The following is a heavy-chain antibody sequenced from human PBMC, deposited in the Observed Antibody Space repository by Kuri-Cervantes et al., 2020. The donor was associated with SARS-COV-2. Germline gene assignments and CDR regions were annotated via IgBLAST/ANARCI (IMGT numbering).Heavy chain of an antibody. CDR3: ARYGGYCSSTSCRLSGDY. D-gene: IGHD2-2*01. Sequence: ASVKVSCKVSGYTLTELAMHWVRQAPGKGLEWMGGSDAEDGETNYAQKFQGRVTITADKSTSTAYMELSSLRSEDTAVYSSARYGGYCSSTSCRLSGDYWGQGTLVTVSS. V-gene: IGHV1-24*01. CDR1: GYTLTELA. CDR2: SDAEDGET. J-gene: IGHJ4*02.